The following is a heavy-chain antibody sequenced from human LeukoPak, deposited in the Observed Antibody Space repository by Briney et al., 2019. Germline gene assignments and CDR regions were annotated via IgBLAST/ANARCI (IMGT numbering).Heavy chain of an antibody. CDR2: THHNGPT. CDR3: AREQWGSTFPDY. V-gene: IGHV4-38-2*02. Sequence: ASETLSLTCSVSGYSISSGYNWGWIRQPPGKGPEWIGSTHHNGPTFYHPSLKSRVTISVDTSLNQVSLSLNSVTAADTAVYYCAREQWGSTFPDYWGQGVLVIVSS. J-gene: IGHJ4*02. D-gene: IGHD1-26*01. CDR1: GYSISSGYN.